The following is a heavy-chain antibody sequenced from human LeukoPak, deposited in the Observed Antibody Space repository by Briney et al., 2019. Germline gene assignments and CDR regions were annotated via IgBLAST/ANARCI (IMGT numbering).Heavy chain of an antibody. CDR3: SRLTHSYYADTAGYYPYYYMGV. CDR2: SSYSGKP. CDR1: GDSISSSDYY. Sequence: PSETLSLTCTVSGDSISSSDYYWGWIRQSPAKGLEWIGRSSYSGKPFYHPSLKSRVTMSVDTTKNLFSLRLNSVTAADTAVYYCSRLTHSYYADTAGYYPYYYMGVWGEGATVTVSS. V-gene: IGHV4-39*02. J-gene: IGHJ6*03. D-gene: IGHD3-22*01.